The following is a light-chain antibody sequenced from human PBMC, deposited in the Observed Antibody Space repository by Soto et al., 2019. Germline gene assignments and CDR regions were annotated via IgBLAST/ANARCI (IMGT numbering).Light chain of an antibody. Sequence: EIVMTQSPDTLSVSPGETATLSCRASQSVGSNLAWYQQKPGQAPRLLISDASTRAAGLPARFSGSGSGTEFTLTIRSLQSEDFAVYYCQQSNNWPKTFGQGTKVEIK. J-gene: IGKJ1*01. CDR2: DAS. CDR3: QQSNNWPKT. V-gene: IGKV3-15*01. CDR1: QSVGSN.